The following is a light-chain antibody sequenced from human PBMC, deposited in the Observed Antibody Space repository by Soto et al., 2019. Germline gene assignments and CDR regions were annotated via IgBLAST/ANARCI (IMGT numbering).Light chain of an antibody. CDR2: DAS. Sequence: EIVMTQSPGTLSVSPGERATLSCRASQSVYSNLAWYQQKPGQAPRRLIYDASARATGVPARFSGSGSGTEFPLTISSLQSEDFAVYYCQPYDNWPPWTFGQGTKVDIK. J-gene: IGKJ1*01. V-gene: IGKV3-15*01. CDR3: QPYDNWPPWT. CDR1: QSVYSN.